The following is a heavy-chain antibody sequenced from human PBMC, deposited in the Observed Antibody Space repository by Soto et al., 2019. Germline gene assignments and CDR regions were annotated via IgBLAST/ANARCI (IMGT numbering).Heavy chain of an antibody. D-gene: IGHD1-26*01. CDR1: GDSVSSNSAA. CDR2: TYYRSKWYN. J-gene: IGHJ5*02. Sequence: SQTLSLTCAISGDSVSSNSAAWNWIRXSPSRGLEWLGRTYYRSKWYNHYAVSVKSRITINPDTSKNQFSLQLNSVTPEDTAVYYCARARGARTGVSPWFDPWGQGTLVTVSS. V-gene: IGHV6-1*01. CDR3: ARARGARTGVSPWFDP.